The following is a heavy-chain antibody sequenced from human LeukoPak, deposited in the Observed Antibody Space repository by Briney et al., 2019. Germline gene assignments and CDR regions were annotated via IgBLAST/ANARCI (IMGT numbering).Heavy chain of an antibody. CDR1: GFTFNKSG. D-gene: IGHD3-9*01. Sequence: ASVKVSCKASGFTFNKSGFTWVRQAPGQGLEWMGWISAYNGDTKYVEKFQGWVTMTTDTSTSTAYMELRRLTSDDTAVYYCARDDRYYDILTGYEDYWGQGTLVTVSS. CDR3: ARDDRYYDILTGYEDY. J-gene: IGHJ4*02. V-gene: IGHV1-18*01. CDR2: ISAYNGDT.